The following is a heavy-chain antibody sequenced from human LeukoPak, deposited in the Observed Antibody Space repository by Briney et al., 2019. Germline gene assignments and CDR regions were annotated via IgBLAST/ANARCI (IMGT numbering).Heavy chain of an antibody. CDR1: GITFSSYS. D-gene: IGHD3-9*01. V-gene: IGHV3-48*02. CDR3: AGRLGRLDY. CDR2: ISSSSGTI. Sequence: QPGGSLRLSCAASGITFSSYSMSWVRQAPGKGLEWVSYISSSSGTIYYADSVKGRFTVSRDNAKNSLYLQMDSLRDEDTAVYFCAGRLGRLDYWGQGILVTVSS. J-gene: IGHJ4*02.